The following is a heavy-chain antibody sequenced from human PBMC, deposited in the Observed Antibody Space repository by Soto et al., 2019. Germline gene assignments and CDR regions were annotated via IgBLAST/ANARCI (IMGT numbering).Heavy chain of an antibody. Sequence: QITLKESGPTLVKPTQTLTLTCTFSGFSLSTSGVGVGWIRQPPGKALEWLALIYWDDDQRYSPSLKRRITITKDTSTNQVVLTMTNMDPVDTATYYCAHLYYYDSSGSRGFDSWGQGTPVTVSS. J-gene: IGHJ4*02. D-gene: IGHD3-22*01. CDR3: AHLYYYDSSGSRGFDS. V-gene: IGHV2-5*02. CDR1: GFSLSTSGVG. CDR2: IYWDDDQ.